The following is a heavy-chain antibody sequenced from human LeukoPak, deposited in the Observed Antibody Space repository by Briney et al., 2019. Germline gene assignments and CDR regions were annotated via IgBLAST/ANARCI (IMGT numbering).Heavy chain of an antibody. Sequence: GGSLRLSCAASGFTFSDHWMHWVRQVAGKGLLWVARMNSDGTTTNYADSVKGRFTISRDNAENTLFLQMNSLGADDTAVYYCARVSHTAFHRENYFDCWGQGALVTVSS. CDR2: MNSDGTTT. D-gene: IGHD5-18*01. CDR3: ARVSHTAFHRENYFDC. V-gene: IGHV3-74*01. CDR1: GFTFSDHW. J-gene: IGHJ4*02.